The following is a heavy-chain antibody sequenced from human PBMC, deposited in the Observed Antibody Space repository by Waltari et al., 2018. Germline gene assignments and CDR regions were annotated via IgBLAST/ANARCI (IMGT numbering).Heavy chain of an antibody. CDR3: AREANWGSGDAFDI. J-gene: IGHJ3*02. CDR1: GGTFSSYA. Sequence: QVQLVQSGAEVKKPGSSVKVSCKASGGTFSSYAISWVRQAPGQGLEWMGGISPIFGTANYAQKCQGRVTITADKSTSTAYMELSSLRSEDTAVYYCAREANWGSGDAFDIWGQGTMVTVSS. D-gene: IGHD7-27*01. CDR2: ISPIFGTA. V-gene: IGHV1-69*14.